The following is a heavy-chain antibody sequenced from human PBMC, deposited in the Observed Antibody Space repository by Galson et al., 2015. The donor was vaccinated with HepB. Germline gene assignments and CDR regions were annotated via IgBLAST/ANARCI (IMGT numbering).Heavy chain of an antibody. Sequence: SLRLSCAASGSTFSSYGMHWVRQAPGKGLEWVAVIWYDGSNKYYADSVKGRFTISRDNSKNTLYLEMNSLRAEDTAVYYCAREGDSGSYYRYYFDYWGQGTLVTVSS. J-gene: IGHJ4*02. CDR3: AREGDSGSYYRYYFDY. V-gene: IGHV3-33*01. CDR1: GSTFSSYG. CDR2: IWYDGSNK. D-gene: IGHD1-26*01.